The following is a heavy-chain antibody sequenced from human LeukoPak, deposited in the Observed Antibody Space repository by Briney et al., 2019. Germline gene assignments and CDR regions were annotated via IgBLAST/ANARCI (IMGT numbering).Heavy chain of an antibody. CDR2: IYYSGTT. CDR1: GGSFSSYY. Sequence: SETLSLTCTVTGGSFSSYYWSWIRQPPGKGLEWIGYIYYSGTTNYNPSLKSRVTMSVDTSENQYSLKLSSVTAADTAVYYCARESRILLERLSIDYWGQGTLVTVSS. D-gene: IGHD1-1*01. CDR3: ARESRILLERLSIDY. V-gene: IGHV4-59*01. J-gene: IGHJ4*02.